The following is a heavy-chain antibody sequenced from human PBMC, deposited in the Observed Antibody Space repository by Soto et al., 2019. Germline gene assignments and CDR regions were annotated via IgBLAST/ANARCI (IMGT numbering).Heavy chain of an antibody. CDR2: IIPIFGTA. Sequence: SVKVSCKASGYTFTSYGISWVRQAPGQGLEWMGGIIPIFGTANYAQKFQGRVTITADESTSTAYMELSSLRSEDTAVYYCAREVNKHYYYYYMDVWGKGTTVTVSS. V-gene: IGHV1-69*13. D-gene: IGHD2-21*01. CDR3: AREVNKHYYYYYMDV. J-gene: IGHJ6*03. CDR1: GYTFTSYG.